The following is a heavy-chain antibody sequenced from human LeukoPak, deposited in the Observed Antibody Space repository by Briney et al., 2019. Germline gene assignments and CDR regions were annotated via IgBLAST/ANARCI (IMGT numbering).Heavy chain of an antibody. D-gene: IGHD1-26*01. CDR1: VDSISSSKW. J-gene: IGHJ6*02. V-gene: IGHV4-4*02. CDR3: ARSRDTTNYYGMDV. Sequence: SETLSLTCAVSVDSISSSKWWSWVRQAPGKGLEWIGETHPGGSTNYNPSLKSRVTMSIDKSKNQFSLKMSSVTAADTAVYYCARSRDTTNYYGMDVWGQGTTVTVSS. CDR2: THPGGST.